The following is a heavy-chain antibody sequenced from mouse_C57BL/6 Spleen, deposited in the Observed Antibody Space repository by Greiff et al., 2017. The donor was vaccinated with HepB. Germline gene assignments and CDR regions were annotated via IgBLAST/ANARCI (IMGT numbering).Heavy chain of an antibody. Sequence: QVQLQQPGAELVRPGSSVKLSCKASGYTFTSYWMHWVKQRPIQGLEWIGNIDPSDSETHYNQKFKDKATLTVDKSSSTAYMQLSSLTSEDSAVYYCARDRLLRQGFAYWGQGTLCTVSA. CDR2: IDPSDSET. D-gene: IGHD1-2*01. CDR1: GYTFTSYW. J-gene: IGHJ3*01. CDR3: ARDRLLRQGFAY. V-gene: IGHV1-52*01.